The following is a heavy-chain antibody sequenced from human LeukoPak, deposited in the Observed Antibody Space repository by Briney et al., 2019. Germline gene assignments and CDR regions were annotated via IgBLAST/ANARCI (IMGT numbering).Heavy chain of an antibody. V-gene: IGHV3-30-3*01. J-gene: IGHJ3*02. Sequence: GGSLRLSCAASRFTFSTYAMHWVRQAPGKGLEWVAVISYDGSDKYYADSVKGRFTISRDNSKNTLYLQMNSLRAEDTAVYYCARAYYFDSSGRGSAFDIWGQGTMVTVSS. CDR1: RFTFSTYA. D-gene: IGHD3-22*01. CDR3: ARAYYFDSSGRGSAFDI. CDR2: ISYDGSDK.